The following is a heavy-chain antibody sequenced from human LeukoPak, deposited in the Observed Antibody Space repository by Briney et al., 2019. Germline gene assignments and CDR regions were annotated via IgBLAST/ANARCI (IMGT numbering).Heavy chain of an antibody. CDR3: ARHGWELLGVDY. CDR2: IYYSGST. D-gene: IGHD1-26*01. V-gene: IGHV4-59*08. CDR1: GGSISSYY. Sequence: SETLSLTCTVSGGSISSYYWSWIRQPPGKGLEWIGYIYYSGSTNYNPSLKSRVTMSVDTSKNQFSLKLSSVTAADTAVYYCARHGWELLGVDYWGQGTLVTVSS. J-gene: IGHJ4*02.